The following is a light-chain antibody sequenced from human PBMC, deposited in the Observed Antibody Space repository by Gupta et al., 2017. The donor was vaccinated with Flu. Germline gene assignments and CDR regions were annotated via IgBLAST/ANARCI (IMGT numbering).Light chain of an antibody. CDR1: QSVLFSSNNKNY. CDR3: QQYHSIPWT. Sequence: IVLTQSPDSLAVSLGERATINCKSSQSVLFSSNNKNYLAWYQQKPGQPPKLLFYWSSTRESGVPDRFSGSGSGTDFTLTISSLQAEDVAVYYCQQYHSIPWTFGQGTKVEIK. CDR2: WSS. J-gene: IGKJ1*01. V-gene: IGKV4-1*01.